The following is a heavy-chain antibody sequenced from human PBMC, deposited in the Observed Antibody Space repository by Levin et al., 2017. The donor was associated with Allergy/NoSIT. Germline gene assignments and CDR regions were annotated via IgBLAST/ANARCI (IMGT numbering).Heavy chain of an antibody. V-gene: IGHV3-21*01. D-gene: IGHD1-7*01. Sequence: PGGSLRLSCAASGFPFRDYSMNWVRQAPGKGLEWIAFISTTSTYIYYAESLKGRFTISRDNAKNSLFLQMNSLRAEDTAVYYCERTFLDLPNYFDYWGQGTLVTVSS. CDR1: GFPFRDYS. CDR2: ISTTSTYI. J-gene: IGHJ4*02. CDR3: ERTFLDLPNYFDY.